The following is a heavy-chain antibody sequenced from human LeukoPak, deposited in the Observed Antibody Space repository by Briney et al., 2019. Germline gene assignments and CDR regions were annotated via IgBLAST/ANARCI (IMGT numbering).Heavy chain of an antibody. CDR3: AKACCSAVVVAATEYYFDY. Sequence: GRSLRLSCVASGFTFDDYAMHWVRQAPGKGLEWVSGISWNSGSIGYADSVKGRFTISRDNAKNSLYLQMNSLRAEDTALYYCAKACCSAVVVAATEYYFDYWGQGTLVTVSS. CDR1: GFTFDDYA. V-gene: IGHV3-9*01. J-gene: IGHJ4*02. D-gene: IGHD2-15*01. CDR2: ISWNSGSI.